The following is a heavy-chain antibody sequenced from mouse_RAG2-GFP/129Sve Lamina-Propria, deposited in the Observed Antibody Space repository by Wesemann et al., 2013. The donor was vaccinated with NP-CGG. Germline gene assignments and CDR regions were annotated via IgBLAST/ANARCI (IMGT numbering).Heavy chain of an antibody. J-gene: IGHJ3*01. V-gene: IGHV1-19*01. Sequence: VQLKQSGAELVRPGASVKLSCKASGYTFTDYYMNWVKQSHGKSLEWIGVINPYNGGTSYNQKFKGKATLTVDKSSSTAYMELNSLTSEDSAVYYCARGADWFAYWGQGTLVTVSA. CDR1: GYTFTDYY. CDR2: INPYNGGT. D-gene: IGHD3-3*01. CDR3: ARGADWFAY.